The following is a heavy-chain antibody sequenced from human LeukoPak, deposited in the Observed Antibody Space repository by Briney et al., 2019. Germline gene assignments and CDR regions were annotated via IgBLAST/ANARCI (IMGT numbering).Heavy chain of an antibody. CDR1: GGSISSYY. D-gene: IGHD6-19*01. CDR2: IYSSGST. V-gene: IGHV4-59*08. Sequence: SETLSLTCTVSGGSISSYYWSWIRQPPGKGLEGVGYIYSSGSTNYNPSLKSRVTISVDTSKNQFSLKLSSVTAADTAVYYCARQAYSSGWYADYWGQGTLVTVSS. J-gene: IGHJ4*02. CDR3: ARQAYSSGWYADY.